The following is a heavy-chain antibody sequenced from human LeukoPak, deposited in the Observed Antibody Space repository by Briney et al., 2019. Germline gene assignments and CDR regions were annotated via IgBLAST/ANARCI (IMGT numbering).Heavy chain of an antibody. D-gene: IGHD5-18*01. CDR2: IYYSGDT. J-gene: IGHJ4*02. CDR1: GGSISSGDYY. CDR3: ARAPRDTNSWYYFDY. V-gene: IGHV4-31*02. Sequence: SPTLSLTCTVSGGSISSGDYYWSWIRQHPGKGLEWIGYIYYSGDTYYNPSLKSRVTISVDTSKNQFSLKLSSVTAADTAVYYCARAPRDTNSWYYFDYWGQGTLVSVSS.